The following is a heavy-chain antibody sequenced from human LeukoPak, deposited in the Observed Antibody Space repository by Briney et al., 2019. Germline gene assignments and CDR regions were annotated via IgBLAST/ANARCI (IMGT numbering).Heavy chain of an antibody. D-gene: IGHD5-12*01. V-gene: IGHV1-8*01. CDR3: ARGSCSGYDDFDY. CDR2: MNPNSGNT. CDR1: GYTFTSYD. Sequence: ASVKVSCKASGYTFTSYDINWVRQATGQGVEWMGWMNPNSGNTGYAQKFQGRVTMTRNTSISTAYMEVSSLRSEDAAVYYCARGSCSGYDDFDYWGQGTLVTVSS. J-gene: IGHJ4*02.